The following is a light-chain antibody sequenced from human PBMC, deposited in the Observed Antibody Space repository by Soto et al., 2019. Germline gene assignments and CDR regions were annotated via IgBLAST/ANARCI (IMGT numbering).Light chain of an antibody. CDR3: AAWDDSLSGVV. Sequence: QSVLTQPPSAAGTSGQRVTISCSGSSSNVGSNYVYWYQQVPGTAPILLMHWDGQRPSGVPDRFSGSKSGTSASLAISVLRSEDEADYYCAAWDDSLSGVVFCGGTKVTVL. CDR1: SSNVGSNY. CDR2: WDG. V-gene: IGLV1-47*01. J-gene: IGLJ3*02.